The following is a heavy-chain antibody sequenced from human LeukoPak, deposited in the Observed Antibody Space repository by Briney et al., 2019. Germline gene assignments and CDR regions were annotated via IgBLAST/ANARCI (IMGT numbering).Heavy chain of an antibody. D-gene: IGHD3-10*01. CDR2: IYYSGST. Sequence: PSETLSLTCTVSGGSFSSSSYYWGWIRQPPGKGLEWIGSIYYSGSTYYNPSLKSRVTISVDTSKNQFSLKLSSVTAADTAVYYCARDRGGAFDIWGQGTMVTVSS. CDR1: GGSFSSSSYY. V-gene: IGHV4-39*07. CDR3: ARDRGGAFDI. J-gene: IGHJ3*02.